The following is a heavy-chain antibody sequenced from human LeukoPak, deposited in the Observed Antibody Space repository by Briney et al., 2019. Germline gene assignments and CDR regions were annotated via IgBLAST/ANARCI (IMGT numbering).Heavy chain of an antibody. CDR1: GYTFTGQY. V-gene: IGHV1-2*02. CDR3: ARGYYGMDV. Sequence: ASVKVSCKASGYTFTGQYLYWARQTPGQGLEWMGWIDPKTGDTDSAQNFQGRVTMTRDTSITTVYMELSSLTSDDTAVYYCARGYYGMDVWGQGTTVTVSS. J-gene: IGHJ6*02. CDR2: IDPKTGDT.